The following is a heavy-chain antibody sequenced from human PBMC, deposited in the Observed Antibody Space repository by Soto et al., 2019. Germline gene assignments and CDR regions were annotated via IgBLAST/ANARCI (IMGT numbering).Heavy chain of an antibody. V-gene: IGHV1-18*01. CDR3: ARYDFWSGSSQDH. D-gene: IGHD3-3*01. J-gene: IGHJ4*02. Sequence: QIQLVQSGAEVKKPGASVKVSCKVSGYKFTSYGINWVRQAPGQGLEWMGWVTAYNDKVKYAGKSQARVTMTADTAAATAYMEWRDLSPDDTAVFYCARYDFWSGSSQDHWGQGTLVTVAS. CDR1: GYKFTSYG. CDR2: VTAYNDKV.